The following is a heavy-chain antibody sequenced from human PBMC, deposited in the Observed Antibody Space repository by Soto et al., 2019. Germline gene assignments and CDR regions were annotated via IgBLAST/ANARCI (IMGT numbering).Heavy chain of an antibody. Sequence: AGSLRLSCAPSGFTFSSYAMSWVRQAPGKGLKRITAISGSGGSTYYADSVKGRFTISRDNSKNTLYLQMNSLRAEDTAVYYCAKDPESITIFGVVIDYYYMDVWGKGTTVTVSS. V-gene: IGHV3-23*01. D-gene: IGHD3-3*01. CDR2: ISGSGGST. CDR1: GFTFSSYA. J-gene: IGHJ6*03. CDR3: AKDPESITIFGVVIDYYYMDV.